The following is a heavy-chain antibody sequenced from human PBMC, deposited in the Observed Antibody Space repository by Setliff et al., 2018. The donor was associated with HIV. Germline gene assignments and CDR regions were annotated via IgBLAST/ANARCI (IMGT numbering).Heavy chain of an antibody. V-gene: IGHV4-39*07. Sequence: PSETLSLTCTVSGGSISSSSYYWGWIRQPPGKGLEWIGSIYYSGSTYYNPSLKSRVSISVDTSKNQFSLRLSSLTAADTAVYYCARGSAHLLFSGTYWRWFDPWGQGTLVTVSS. D-gene: IGHD1-26*01. CDR1: GGSISSSSYY. J-gene: IGHJ5*02. CDR2: IYYSGST. CDR3: ARGSAHLLFSGTYWRWFDP.